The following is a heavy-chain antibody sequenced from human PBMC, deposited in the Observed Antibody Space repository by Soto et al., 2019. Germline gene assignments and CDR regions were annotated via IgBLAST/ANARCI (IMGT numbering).Heavy chain of an antibody. V-gene: IGHV3-13*01. CDR3: ARTGVLDY. J-gene: IGHJ4*02. D-gene: IGHD3-10*01. CDR1: GFTFADYD. Sequence: EVQLVESGGGLVQPGGSLRLSCAASGFTFADYDMHWVRQATGKGLEWISGIGTVGDTYYLGSVKGRFTISRENAKNSLYLQINSLRAGDTAVYYCARTGVLDYWGQGTRVTVSS. CDR2: IGTVGDT.